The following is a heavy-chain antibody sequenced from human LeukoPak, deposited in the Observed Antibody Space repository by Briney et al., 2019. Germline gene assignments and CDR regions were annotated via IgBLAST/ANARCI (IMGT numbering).Heavy chain of an antibody. CDR1: GGSISSSSYY. Sequence: PSETLSLTCTVSGGSISSSSYYWGWIRQPPGKGLEWIGRIYYSGSTYYNPSPKSRVTISVDTSKNQFSLKLSSVTAADTAVYYCARSSYYYDSSGYPRPYYFDYWGQGTLVTVSS. CDR2: IYYSGST. D-gene: IGHD3-22*01. CDR3: ARSSYYYDSSGYPRPYYFDY. J-gene: IGHJ4*02. V-gene: IGHV4-39*01.